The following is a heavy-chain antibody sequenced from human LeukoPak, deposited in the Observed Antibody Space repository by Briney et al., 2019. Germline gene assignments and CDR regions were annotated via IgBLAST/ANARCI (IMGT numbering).Heavy chain of an antibody. CDR1: VFIVSDTY. Sequence: GGSLRLSCGAPVFIVSDTYVTWVRQAPWKGRDWVSIIYSDGRTYYADSVKGRFSISRDASKNTVYLQMNSLRAEDTAVYYCARDGIVGALDYWGQGTLVTVSS. CDR2: IYSDGRT. J-gene: IGHJ4*02. D-gene: IGHD1-26*01. CDR3: ARDGIVGALDY. V-gene: IGHV3-53*01.